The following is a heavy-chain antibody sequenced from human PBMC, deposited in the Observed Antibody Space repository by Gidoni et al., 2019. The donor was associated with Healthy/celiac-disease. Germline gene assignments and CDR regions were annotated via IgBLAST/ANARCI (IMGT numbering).Heavy chain of an antibody. CDR1: GFTFSYYW. CDR2: RKQDGSEK. V-gene: IGHV3-7*01. D-gene: IGHD3-22*01. Sequence: EVQLVESGGGLVQPGGSLRLSCEASGFTFSYYWISWVRQAPGKGLEWVANRKQDGSEKYYVDSVKGRFTIARGNAKNSLYLQMNSLRAEDTAVYYCARDPYYDSSGYYFEYDAFDIWGQGTMVTVS. J-gene: IGHJ3*02. CDR3: ARDPYYDSSGYYFEYDAFDI.